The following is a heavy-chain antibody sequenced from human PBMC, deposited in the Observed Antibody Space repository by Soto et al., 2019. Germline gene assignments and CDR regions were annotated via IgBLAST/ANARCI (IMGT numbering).Heavy chain of an antibody. V-gene: IGHV4-34*01. J-gene: IGHJ6*02. CDR3: ARVLDYYDSSGFPKDYYYGMDV. CDR2: INHSGST. Sequence: SETLSLTCAVYGGSFSGYYWSWIRQPPGKGLEWIGEINHSGSTNYNPCIKSRVTISVDTSKNQFSLKLSSVTAADTAVYYCARVLDYYDSSGFPKDYYYGMDVWGQGTTVTVSS. D-gene: IGHD3-22*01. CDR1: GGSFSGYY.